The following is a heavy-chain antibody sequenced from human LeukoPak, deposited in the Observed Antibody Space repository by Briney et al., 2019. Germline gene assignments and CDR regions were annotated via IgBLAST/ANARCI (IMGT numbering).Heavy chain of an antibody. V-gene: IGHV4-4*07. CDR3: ARQGYTASYYFLAF. CDR2: IYTTGTT. J-gene: IGHJ4*02. D-gene: IGHD1-26*01. CDR1: GGSISSYY. Sequence: SETLSLTCDVSGGSISSYYWGWVRQPAGKGLEWLGRIYTTGTTHFNPALRSRLTMSVDTSKNQFSLKLTSVTAADTAVYFCARQGYTASYYFLAFWSQGTLVTVSS.